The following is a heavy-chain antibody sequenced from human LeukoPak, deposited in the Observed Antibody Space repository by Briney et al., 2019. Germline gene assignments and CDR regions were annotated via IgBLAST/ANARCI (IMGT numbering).Heavy chain of an antibody. V-gene: IGHV1-69*04. J-gene: IGHJ4*02. CDR3: ARHQGHAAAASLYYFDY. CDR2: IIPILGIA. CDR1: GGTFSSYA. Sequence: SVKVSCKASGGTFSSYAISSVTQAPGQGLEWMGRIIPILGIANYAQKFQGRVTITADKSTSTAYMELSSLRSEDTAVYYCARHQGHAAAASLYYFDYWGQGTLVTVSP. D-gene: IGHD6-13*01.